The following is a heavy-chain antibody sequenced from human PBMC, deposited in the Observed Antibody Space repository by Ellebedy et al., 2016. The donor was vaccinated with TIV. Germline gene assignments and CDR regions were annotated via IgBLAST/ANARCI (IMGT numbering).Heavy chain of an antibody. CDR2: INPSGGST. CDR1: GYTFTSYY. CDR3: ASYSPPAAAVAYYYYYGMDV. J-gene: IGHJ6*02. D-gene: IGHD6-13*01. Sequence: AASVKVSCKASGYTFTSYYMHWVRQAPGQGLEWMGIINPSGGSTSYAQKFQGRVTMTRDTSTSTVYMELSSLRSEDTAVYYCASYSPPAAAVAYYYYYGMDVWGQGTTVTVSS. V-gene: IGHV1-46*01.